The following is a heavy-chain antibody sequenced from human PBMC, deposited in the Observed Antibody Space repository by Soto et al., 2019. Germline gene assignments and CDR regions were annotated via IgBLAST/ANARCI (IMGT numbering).Heavy chain of an antibody. J-gene: IGHJ4*02. D-gene: IGHD1-7*01. CDR3: AHRKRTITVATYFDY. V-gene: IGHV2-5*02. Sequence: SGPTLVNPTQTLTLTCTFSGFSLTTVGMGVGWIRQPPRGALEWLALIHWDDDKRYNPSLRSRLTISKDTSESQVVLTMTNMDAADTATYFCAHRKRTITVATYFDYWGLGSLVTVSS. CDR2: IHWDDDK. CDR1: GFSLTTVGMG.